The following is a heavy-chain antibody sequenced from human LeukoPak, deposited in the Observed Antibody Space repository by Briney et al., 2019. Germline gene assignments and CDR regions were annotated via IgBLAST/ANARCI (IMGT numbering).Heavy chain of an antibody. J-gene: IGHJ5*02. V-gene: IGHV3-30*18. Sequence: QPGTSLRLSCATSGFTFSNYGMHWVHQAPGKGLEWVAVISNDGSNIQYADSAKGRFTISRDNSKNTVYLQMNSLRSEDTAVYYCAKDPYRVIVATGYYLDPWGQGTLVTVSS. CDR3: AKDPYRVIVATGYYLDP. CDR2: ISNDGSNI. CDR1: GFTFSNYG. D-gene: IGHD1-26*01.